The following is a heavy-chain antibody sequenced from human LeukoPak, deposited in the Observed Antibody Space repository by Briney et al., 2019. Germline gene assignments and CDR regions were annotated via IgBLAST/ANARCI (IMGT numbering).Heavy chain of an antibody. J-gene: IGHJ4*02. CDR3: ARTRDSSGYYDLYFDY. Sequence: SETLSLTCTVSGGSISSYYWGWIRQPPGKGLEWIGSIYYSGSTYYNPSLKSRVTISVDTSKNQFSLKLSSVTAADTAVYYCARTRDSSGYYDLYFDYWGQGTLVTVSS. V-gene: IGHV4-39*01. D-gene: IGHD3-22*01. CDR1: GGSISSYY. CDR2: IYYSGST.